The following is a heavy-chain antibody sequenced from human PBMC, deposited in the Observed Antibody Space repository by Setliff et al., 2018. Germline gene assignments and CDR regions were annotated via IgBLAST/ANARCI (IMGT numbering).Heavy chain of an antibody. CDR2: IKRRSDGATI. D-gene: IGHD3-16*01. Sequence: GGSLSLSCTASGFSFSDAWMNWVRLVPGKGLEWVGRIKRRSDGATIDYAAPMKGRFTISREDSEDTLYLQMNSLKTEDTAVYFCARVFCRRSCLVESYMDVWGTGTTVTVSS. CDR1: GFSFSDAW. J-gene: IGHJ6*03. CDR3: ARVFCRRSCLVESYMDV. V-gene: IGHV3-15*07.